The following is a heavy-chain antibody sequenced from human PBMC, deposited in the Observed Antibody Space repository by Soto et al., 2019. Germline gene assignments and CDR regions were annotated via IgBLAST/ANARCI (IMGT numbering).Heavy chain of an antibody. CDR2: IKQDGSEK. D-gene: IGHD6-13*01. CDR1: GFTFSSYW. Sequence: PGGSLRLSCAASGFTFSSYWLRWVRQAPGKGLEWVANIKQDGSEKYYVDSVKGRFTISRDNAKNSLYLQRNSLRAEDTAVYYCAREAPAAGTRFYDYSGMDVWGQGTTVTVSS. J-gene: IGHJ6*02. CDR3: AREAPAAGTRFYDYSGMDV. V-gene: IGHV3-7*03.